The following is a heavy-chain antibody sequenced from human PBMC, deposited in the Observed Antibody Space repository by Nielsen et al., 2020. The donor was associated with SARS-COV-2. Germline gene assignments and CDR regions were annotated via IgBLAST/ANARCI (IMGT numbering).Heavy chain of an antibody. J-gene: IGHJ4*02. V-gene: IGHV3-11*04. CDR2: ISSSGSTI. Sequence: GESLKISCAASGFTFSDYYMSWIRQAPGKGLEWVSYISSSGSTIYYADSVKGRFTISRDNAKNSLYLQMNSLRAEDMAVYYCAREFFIQDYFDYWGQGTLVTVSS. D-gene: IGHD3-3*01. CDR1: GFTFSDYY. CDR3: AREFFIQDYFDY.